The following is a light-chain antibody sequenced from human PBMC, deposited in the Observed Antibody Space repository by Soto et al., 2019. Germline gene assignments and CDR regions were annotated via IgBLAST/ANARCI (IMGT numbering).Light chain of an antibody. V-gene: IGKV1-39*01. J-gene: IGKJ2*01. CDR1: QSINSY. CDR3: QQTYTTPYT. Sequence: DIQMTQSPSSLSASVGDRVTVSCRANQSINSYLNWYQQKPGKAPTLLIYSASSLEEGVPSRFSGSGSGTEFTLTISSLQPEDFATYSCQQTYTTPYTFGQGTKLEIK. CDR2: SAS.